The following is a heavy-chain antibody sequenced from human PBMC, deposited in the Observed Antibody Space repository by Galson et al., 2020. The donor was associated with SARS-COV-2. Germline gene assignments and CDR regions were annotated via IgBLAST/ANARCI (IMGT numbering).Heavy chain of an antibody. V-gene: IGHV4-59*08. CDR2: IYYSGP. CDR1: GGSISSHY. D-gene: IGHD4-17*01. CDR3: ATVTSQYWYFDL. J-gene: IGHJ2*01. Sequence: SETLSLTCTVSGGSISSHYWTWIRQPPGKGLEWIGYIYYSGPNYNPSLKSRVTISEDTSKNQISLKLTSVTAADTAVYYCATVTSQYWYFDLLVLVTLVTVSS.